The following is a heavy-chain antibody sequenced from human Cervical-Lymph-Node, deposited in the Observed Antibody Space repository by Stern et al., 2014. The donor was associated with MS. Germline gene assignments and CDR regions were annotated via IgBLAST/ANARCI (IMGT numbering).Heavy chain of an antibody. CDR2: IRSKAYGGTT. J-gene: IGHJ4*02. V-gene: IGHV3-49*05. D-gene: IGHD3-3*01. CDR1: GFTFGDYA. Sequence: EVQLVESGGGLVKPGRSLRLSCTASGFTFGDYAMSWFRQAPGKGLEWVGFIRSKAYGGTTEYAASVKGRFTISRDDSKSIAYLQMNSLKTEDTAVYYCTISERFLEWLFVYWGQGTLVTVSS. CDR3: TISERFLEWLFVY.